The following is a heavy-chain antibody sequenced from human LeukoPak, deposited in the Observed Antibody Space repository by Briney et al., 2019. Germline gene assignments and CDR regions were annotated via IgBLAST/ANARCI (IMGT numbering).Heavy chain of an antibody. CDR2: IYTSGST. V-gene: IGHV4-4*07. CDR3: ARGTIFGVGNGFDI. J-gene: IGHJ3*02. Sequence: PSETLSVTCTVSGGSINNYYWSWIRQSAGKGLEWIGRIYTSGSTNYNPSLKSRVTMSLKTSKNQFSLKVSSVTAADTAVYYCARGTIFGVGNGFDIWGQGTVVTVSS. D-gene: IGHD3-3*01. CDR1: GGSINNYY.